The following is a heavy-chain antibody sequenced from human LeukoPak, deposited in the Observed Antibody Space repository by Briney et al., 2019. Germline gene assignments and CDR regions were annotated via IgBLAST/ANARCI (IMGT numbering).Heavy chain of an antibody. CDR3: SGTRISGIDGFDI. V-gene: IGHV3-49*03. CDR2: IRSKPYGGTT. D-gene: IGHD2-15*01. Sequence: PGGSLRLSCTASGFTFSDYGVNWFRQAPGKGLEWVAFIRSKPYGGTTEYAASVKGRFSISRDDSTSIVYLQMNSLKTEDTALYYCSGTRISGIDGFDIWGQGTMVTVSS. CDR1: GFTFSDYG. J-gene: IGHJ3*02.